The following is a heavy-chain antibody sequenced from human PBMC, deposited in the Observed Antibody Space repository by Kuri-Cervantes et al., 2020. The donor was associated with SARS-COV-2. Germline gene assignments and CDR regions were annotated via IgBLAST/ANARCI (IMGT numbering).Heavy chain of an antibody. Sequence: GSLRLSCTVSGGSISSYYWSWIRQPAGKGLEWIGRIYTSGSTNYNPSLKSRATMSVDTSKNQFSLKLSSVTAADTAVYYCARGRVLLWFGELFHDYYYGMDVWGQGTMVTVSS. V-gene: IGHV4-4*07. CDR1: GGSISSYY. D-gene: IGHD3-10*01. J-gene: IGHJ6*02. CDR3: ARGRVLLWFGELFHDYYYGMDV. CDR2: IYTSGST.